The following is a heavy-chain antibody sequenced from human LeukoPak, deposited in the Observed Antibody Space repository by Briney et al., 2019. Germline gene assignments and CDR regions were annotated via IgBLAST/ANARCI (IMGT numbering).Heavy chain of an antibody. CDR2: IKSDGSNT. CDR3: AKDSSDYYFDY. Sequence: LWGSLRLSCAASGFTFSSYWMHWVRQAPGKGLVWVSRIKSDGSNTNYADSVKGRFTISRDNAKNTLHLQMNSLRAEDTAVYYCAKDSSDYYFDYWGQGTLVTVSS. CDR1: GFTFSSYW. V-gene: IGHV3-74*01. D-gene: IGHD3-22*01. J-gene: IGHJ4*02.